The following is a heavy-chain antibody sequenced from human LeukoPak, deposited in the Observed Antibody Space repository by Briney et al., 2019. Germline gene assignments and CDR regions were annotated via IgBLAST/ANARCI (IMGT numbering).Heavy chain of an antibody. Sequence: GGSLRLSCAASGFTFNSYAMHWVRQAPGKGLEWLAVVSAHGLDKFYASSVRGRFTISKDTSKNTLSLQMNSLRSDDSGVYYCARAFTPGIRKALWIGDSLWDQGTLVTVSS. CDR1: GFTFNSYA. J-gene: IGHJ4*02. CDR3: ARAFTPGIRKALWIGDSL. D-gene: IGHD3-10*01. V-gene: IGHV3-30*04. CDR2: VSAHGLDK.